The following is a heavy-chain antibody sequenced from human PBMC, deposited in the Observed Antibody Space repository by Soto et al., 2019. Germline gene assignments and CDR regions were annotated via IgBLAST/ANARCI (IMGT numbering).Heavy chain of an antibody. Sequence: GESLKISCKGSGYSFTSYWIGWVRQMPGKGLEWMGIIYPGDSDTRYSPSFQGQVTISADKSISTAYLQWSSLKASDTAMYYCARLVGATSSFHFFDYWGQGTLVTVSS. J-gene: IGHJ4*02. V-gene: IGHV5-51*01. D-gene: IGHD1-26*01. CDR1: GYSFTSYW. CDR3: ARLVGATSSFHFFDY. CDR2: IYPGDSDT.